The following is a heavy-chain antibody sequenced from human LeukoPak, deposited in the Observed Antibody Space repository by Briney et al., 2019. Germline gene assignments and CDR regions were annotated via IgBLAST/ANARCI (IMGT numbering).Heavy chain of an antibody. CDR2: IYSGGST. J-gene: IGHJ4*02. V-gene: IGHV3-66*01. Sequence: GGSLRLSCAASGFTFSSYAMSWVRQAPGKGLEWVSVIYSGGSTYYADSVKGRFTISRDNSKNTLYLQMNSLRAEDTAVYYCARDQPLSFAFDYWGQGTLVTVSS. CDR1: GFTFSSYA. CDR3: ARDQPLSFAFDY.